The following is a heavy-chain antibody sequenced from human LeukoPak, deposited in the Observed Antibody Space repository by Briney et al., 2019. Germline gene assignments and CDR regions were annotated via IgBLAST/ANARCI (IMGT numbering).Heavy chain of an antibody. Sequence: ASVKVSCKASGYTFSDNYIHWVRQATGQGLEWMGWIDPRSGGTNYGENFQGRVTLTRDTSISTAYMELSSLISDDTAVYYCAREFMRVTAFDIWGQGTMVTVSS. CDR1: GYTFSDNY. J-gene: IGHJ3*02. D-gene: IGHD2-21*02. CDR3: AREFMRVTAFDI. V-gene: IGHV1-2*02. CDR2: IDPRSGGT.